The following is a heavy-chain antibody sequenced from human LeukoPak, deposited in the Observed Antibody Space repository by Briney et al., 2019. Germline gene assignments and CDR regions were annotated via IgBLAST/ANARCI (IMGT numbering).Heavy chain of an antibody. CDR3: ASESHDYGDYGEVY. D-gene: IGHD4-17*01. CDR1: GYTFTGYY. J-gene: IGHJ4*02. CDR2: INPNSGGT. Sequence: GASVKVSCKASGYTFTGYYMHWVRQAPGQGLEWMGWINPNSGGTNYAQKFQGWVTMTRDTSISTAYMELSSLRSEDTAVYYCASESHDYGDYGEVYWGQGTLVTVSS. V-gene: IGHV1-2*04.